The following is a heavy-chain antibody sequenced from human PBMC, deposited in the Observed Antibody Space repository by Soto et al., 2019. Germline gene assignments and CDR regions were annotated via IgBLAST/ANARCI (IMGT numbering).Heavy chain of an antibody. D-gene: IGHD3-10*01. J-gene: IGHJ4*02. CDR3: ARSELPSDPGY. Sequence: PGGSRRRSWAASGFTFSSYSMNWVRQAPGKGLEWVSSISSSSSYIYYADSVKGRFTISRDNAKNSLYLQMNSLRAEDTAVYYCARSELPSDPGYWGQGTLVTVSS. CDR2: ISSSSSYI. V-gene: IGHV3-21*01. CDR1: GFTFSSYS.